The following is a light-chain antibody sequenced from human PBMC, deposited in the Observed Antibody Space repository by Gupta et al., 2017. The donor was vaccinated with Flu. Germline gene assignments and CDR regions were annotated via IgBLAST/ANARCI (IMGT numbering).Light chain of an antibody. CDR1: QDISDY. CDR2: DAS. CDR3: QQDDNLPVS. J-gene: IGKJ4*01. V-gene: IGKV1-33*01. Sequence: DVQMTQSPSSLSASVGDGVTITCQASQDISDYLHWFQQKPGKPPKLVIYDASNLETGVPSRFSGSRSGTYFTFAISSVQPEDIGTYYCQQDDNLPVSFGGGTKLEIK.